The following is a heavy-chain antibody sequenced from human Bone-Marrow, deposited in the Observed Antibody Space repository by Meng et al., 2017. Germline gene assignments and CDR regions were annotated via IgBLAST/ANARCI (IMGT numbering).Heavy chain of an antibody. D-gene: IGHD4-11*01. CDR1: GGSFSDYY. CDR3: ARGPTTMAHDFDY. J-gene: IGHJ4*02. Sequence: QWQLRQWGAGLLRPSETLSLTGVVSGGSFSDYYWSWIRQPPGKGLEWIGEINHSGSTNYNPSLESRATISVDTSQNNLSLKLSSVTAADSAVYYCARGPTTMAHDFDYCGQGTLVTVSS. CDR2: INHSGST. V-gene: IGHV4-34*01.